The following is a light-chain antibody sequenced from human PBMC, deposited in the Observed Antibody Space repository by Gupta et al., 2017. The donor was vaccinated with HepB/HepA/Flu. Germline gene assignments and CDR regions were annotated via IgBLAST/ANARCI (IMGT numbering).Light chain of an antibody. Sequence: QSVLTQPPSVSGAPGQRVTISCNGSSSNIGAGYDVHWYQQLPGTAPKLLIYGNSNRPSGVPDRFSGSKSGTSASLASTGLQAEDEADYYCQSYDSSLSGWVFGGGTKLTVL. J-gene: IGLJ3*02. CDR1: SSNIGAGYD. CDR3: QSYDSSLSGWV. CDR2: GNS. V-gene: IGLV1-40*01.